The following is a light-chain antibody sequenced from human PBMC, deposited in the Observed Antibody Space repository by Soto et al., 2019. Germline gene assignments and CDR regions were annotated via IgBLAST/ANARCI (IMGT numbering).Light chain of an antibody. V-gene: IGKV4-1*01. CDR3: QQPSNIPFT. CDR1: QSVLYSSNNKNY. J-gene: IGKJ3*01. Sequence: DIVMTQSPDSLAVSLGERATINCKSSQSVLYSSNNKNYLAWYQQKPGQPPKLLLYWASTRESGVPDRFSGSGSGNDFTLTISSLQAEDVAVYYCQQPSNIPFTFGPGTKVAIK. CDR2: WAS.